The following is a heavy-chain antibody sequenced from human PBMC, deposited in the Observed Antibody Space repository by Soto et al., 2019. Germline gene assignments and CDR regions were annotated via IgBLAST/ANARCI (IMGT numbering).Heavy chain of an antibody. CDR1: GYTFANYD. D-gene: IGHD3-10*01. J-gene: IGHJ4*02. Sequence: QVQLVQSGAEVKEPGASVKVSCRASGYTFANYDINWLRQAAGQGLEWMGWMSPSSGDTGYAQKFQGRVTMTRDTSINTAYVELSSLRSEDTALYYCARGVDAGVDYWGRGTLVTVSS. CDR3: ARGVDAGVDY. CDR2: MSPSSGDT. V-gene: IGHV1-8*01.